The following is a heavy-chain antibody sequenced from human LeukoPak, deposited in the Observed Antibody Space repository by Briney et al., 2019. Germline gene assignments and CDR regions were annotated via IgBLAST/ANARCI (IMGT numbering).Heavy chain of an antibody. V-gene: IGHV3-23*01. CDR1: GFTVSSNY. CDR2: ISGSGGST. Sequence: GGSLRLSCAASGFTVSSNYMSWVRQAPGKGLEWVSAISGSGGSTYYADSVKGRFTISRDNSKNTLYLQMNSLRAEDTAVYYCAKPPITMVRGAFDYWGQGTLVTVSS. D-gene: IGHD3-10*01. CDR3: AKPPITMVRGAFDY. J-gene: IGHJ4*02.